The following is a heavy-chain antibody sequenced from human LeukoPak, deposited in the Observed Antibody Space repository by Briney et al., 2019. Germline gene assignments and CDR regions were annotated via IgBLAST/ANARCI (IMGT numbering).Heavy chain of an antibody. V-gene: IGHV1-18*04. Sequence: GASVKISCKASGYSFTSYGISRVRQAPGQGLEWMGWISTYDGNTNYAQRVQDRLTMTTDSSTSTAYMELRSLRSDDTAVYYCAKLGAIVGYSPIDYWGQGTLVTVSS. D-gene: IGHD3-16*01. CDR3: AKLGAIVGYSPIDY. CDR1: GYSFTSYG. CDR2: ISTYDGNT. J-gene: IGHJ4*02.